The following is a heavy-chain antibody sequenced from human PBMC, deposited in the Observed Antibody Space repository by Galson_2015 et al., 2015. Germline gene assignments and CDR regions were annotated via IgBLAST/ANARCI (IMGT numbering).Heavy chain of an antibody. V-gene: IGHV3-23*05. CDR1: GFSFRSYA. CDR3: ARQILDYDFWSGYYPTNFDY. J-gene: IGHJ4*02. Sequence: SLRLSCAASGFSFRSYAMTWVRQAPGKGLEWVSAIDVSGTTHFADSVKGRFTISRDNSENKVYLQMSSLRVEDTAVYYCARQILDYDFWSGYYPTNFDYWGQGTLVTVSS. CDR2: IDVSGTT. D-gene: IGHD3-3*01.